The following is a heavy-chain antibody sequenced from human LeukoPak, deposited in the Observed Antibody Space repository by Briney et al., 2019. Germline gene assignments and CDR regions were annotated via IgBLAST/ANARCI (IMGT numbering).Heavy chain of an antibody. Sequence: GGSLRLSCTASGLTFGDYAMNWVRQAPGKGLEWVSSISSSSSYIYYADSVKGRFTISRDNAKNSLYLQMNSLRAEDTAVYYCARDPNYGSGSPPLHFDYWGQGTLVTVSS. CDR3: ARDPNYGSGSPPLHFDY. CDR2: ISSSSSYI. V-gene: IGHV3-21*01. CDR1: GLTFGDYA. D-gene: IGHD3-10*01. J-gene: IGHJ4*02.